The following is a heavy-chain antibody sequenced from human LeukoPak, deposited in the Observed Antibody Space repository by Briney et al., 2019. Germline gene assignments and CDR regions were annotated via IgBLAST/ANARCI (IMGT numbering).Heavy chain of an antibody. D-gene: IGHD5-24*01. CDR3: ARLATLEMAPDYFDY. CDR1: GYTFTTYW. J-gene: IGHJ4*02. V-gene: IGHV5-51*01. CDR2: IYPGDSDT. Sequence: GESLKISCKGSGYTFTTYWIGWVRQMPGKGLEWMGIIYPGDSDTRYSPSFQGQVTISADKSISTAYLQWSSLKASDTAMYYCARLATLEMAPDYFDYWGQGTLVTVSS.